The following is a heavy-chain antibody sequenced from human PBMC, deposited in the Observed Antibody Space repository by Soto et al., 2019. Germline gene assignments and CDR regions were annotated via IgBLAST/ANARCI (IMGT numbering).Heavy chain of an antibody. J-gene: IGHJ6*02. CDR2: IIPIFGTA. D-gene: IGHD1-7*01. CDR3: ASVLELHYYYGMDV. CDR1: GGTFSSYA. Sequence: QVQLVQSGAEVKKPGSSVKVSCKASGGTFSSYAISWVRQAPGQGLEWMGGIIPIFGTANYAQKFQGRVTITADESTSTAYIELSRLRSEDTAVYYCASVLELHYYYGMDVWGQGTTVTVSS. V-gene: IGHV1-69*12.